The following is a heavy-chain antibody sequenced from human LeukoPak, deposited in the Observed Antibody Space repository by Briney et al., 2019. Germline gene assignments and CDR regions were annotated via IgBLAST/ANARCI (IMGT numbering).Heavy chain of an antibody. CDR2: INWNGGST. V-gene: IGHV3-20*04. CDR1: GFTFDDYG. Sequence: GGSLRLSCAASGFTFDDYGMSWVRQAPGKGLEWVSGINWNGGSTGYADSVKGRFTISRDNAKNSLYLQMNSLRAEDTALYYCARTAYYYDSSGYYYFNYYYYMDVWGKGTTVTVSS. J-gene: IGHJ6*03. D-gene: IGHD3-22*01. CDR3: ARTAYYYDSSGYYYFNYYYYMDV.